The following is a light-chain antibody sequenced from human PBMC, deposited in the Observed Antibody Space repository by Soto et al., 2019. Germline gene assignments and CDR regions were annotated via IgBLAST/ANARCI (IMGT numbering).Light chain of an antibody. CDR2: DAS. Sequence: EIVMTQSPPTLSVSPGERATLSCRASQSVGSKLAWYQQRPGQAPRLLIYDASNRATGIPARFSGSGSGTEFSLTISSLQSEDFAVYYCQQYNNWPWTFGQGTRWIS. CDR3: QQYNNWPWT. J-gene: IGKJ1*01. CDR1: QSVGSK. V-gene: IGKV3D-15*01.